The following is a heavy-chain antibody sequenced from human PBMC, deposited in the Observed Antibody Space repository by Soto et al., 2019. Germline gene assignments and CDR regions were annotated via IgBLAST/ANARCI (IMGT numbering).Heavy chain of an antibody. V-gene: IGHV4-61*01. Sequence: QLQESGPGLVKPSETLSLTCSFSGFSISFGNYYWTLMRQPPGKGLEFIGYIYKTGSTQYNPSLKSRVSISVDVSTDQFSLNLSFVTAAGTAVYYCARTGDIWGQGTRVTVSS. CDR3: ARTGDI. CDR2: IYKTGST. CDR1: GFSISFGNYY. J-gene: IGHJ1*01. D-gene: IGHD7-27*01.